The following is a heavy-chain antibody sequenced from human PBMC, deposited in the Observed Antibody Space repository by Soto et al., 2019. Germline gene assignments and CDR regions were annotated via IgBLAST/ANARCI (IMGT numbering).Heavy chain of an antibody. CDR1: GGTFSSYT. J-gene: IGHJ3*02. D-gene: IGHD5-12*01. V-gene: IGHV1-69*02. CDR2: IIPILGIA. CDR3: ARWGGYDRVAFDI. Sequence: SVKVSCKASGGTFSSYTISWVRQAPGQGLEWMGRIIPILGIANYAQKFQGRATITADKSTSTAYMELSSLRSEDTAVYYCARWGGYDRVAFDIWGQGTMVTVSS.